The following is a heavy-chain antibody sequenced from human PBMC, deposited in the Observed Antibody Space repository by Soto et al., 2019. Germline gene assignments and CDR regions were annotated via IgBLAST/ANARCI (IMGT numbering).Heavy chain of an antibody. CDR3: VRNRAKDFWSGYYAFDI. CDR1: GFTFSSYA. D-gene: IGHD3-3*01. V-gene: IGHV3-23*01. CDR2: ISGSGGST. J-gene: IGHJ3*02. Sequence: GGSLRLSCAASGFTFSSYAMSWVRQAPGKGLEWVSAISGSGGSTYYADSVKGRFTISRDNSKNMLYLQMNSLRAEDTAVYYCVRNRAKDFWSGYYAFDIWGQGTMVTVSS.